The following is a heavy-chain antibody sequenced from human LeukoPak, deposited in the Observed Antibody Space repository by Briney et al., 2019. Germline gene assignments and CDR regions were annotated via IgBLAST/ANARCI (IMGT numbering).Heavy chain of an antibody. D-gene: IGHD3-22*01. Sequence: GGSLRLSCAASGFTFNDYAMHWVRQAPGKGLEWVSGISWNSGSIGYADSVKGRFTISRDNAKNSLYLQMNSLRAEDTALYYCAKDNEGSSGYPDYWGQGTLVTVSS. CDR1: GFTFNDYA. CDR3: AKDNEGSSGYPDY. V-gene: IGHV3-9*01. J-gene: IGHJ4*02. CDR2: ISWNSGSI.